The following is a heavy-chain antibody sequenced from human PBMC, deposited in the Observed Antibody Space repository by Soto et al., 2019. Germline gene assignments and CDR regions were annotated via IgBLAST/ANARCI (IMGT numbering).Heavy chain of an antibody. CDR2: IKQDGSEK. Sequence: PGGSLRLSCAASGFTFSNFWMNWVRQAPGKGVEWVANIKQDGSEKNFVDSVKGRFTISRDNARKSLYRQMNSLRPEDTSVYYCARRRVDYGLGSYRDVSPPLGDWGQGTRVTVS. CDR3: ARRRVDYGLGSYRDVSPPLGD. J-gene: IGHJ4*02. D-gene: IGHD3-16*02. CDR1: GFTFSNFW. V-gene: IGHV3-7*03.